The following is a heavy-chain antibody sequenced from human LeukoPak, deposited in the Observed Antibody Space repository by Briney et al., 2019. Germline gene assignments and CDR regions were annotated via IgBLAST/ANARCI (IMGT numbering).Heavy chain of an antibody. V-gene: IGHV3-66*02. J-gene: IGHJ4*02. D-gene: IGHD3-22*01. Sequence: PGGSLTLSCAASGFSVSSNYMSWVRQAPGKGLEWVSVLYSSGYSKYADSVTGRFTISRAHSKNTLYLQMNSLRAEDTAVYYCAKTRYCDDSSPASYFDYWGQGTLVTVSS. CDR1: GFSVSSNY. CDR2: LYSSGYS. CDR3: AKTRYCDDSSPASYFDY.